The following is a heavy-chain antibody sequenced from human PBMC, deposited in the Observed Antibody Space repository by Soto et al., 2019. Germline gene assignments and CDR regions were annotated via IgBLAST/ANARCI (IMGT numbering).Heavy chain of an antibody. D-gene: IGHD2-21*02. J-gene: IGHJ6*02. V-gene: IGHV1-18*01. Sequence: QVQLVQSGAEVKKPGASVKVSCKASGYTFTNYGINWVRQAPGQGLEWMGWISVYNGNTNYAQKLQGRVTMTTDTFTSTAYIELRSLRSDDTAVYYCALADVTASFYYAMDVWGQGTTVTVSS. CDR3: ALADVTASFYYAMDV. CDR1: GYTFTNYG. CDR2: ISVYNGNT.